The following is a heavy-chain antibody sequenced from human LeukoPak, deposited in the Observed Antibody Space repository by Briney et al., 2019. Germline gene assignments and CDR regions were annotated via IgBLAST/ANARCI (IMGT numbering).Heavy chain of an antibody. CDR2: FDPEDGET. CDR3: ATGYLRYSSGWYSSGFDY. CDR1: GYTFTSYG. V-gene: IGHV1-24*01. D-gene: IGHD6-19*01. Sequence: ASVKVSCKASGYTFTSYGFSWVRQAPGKGLEWMGGFDPEDGETIYAQKFQGRVTMTEDTSTDTAYMELSSLRSEDTAVYYCATGYLRYSSGWYSSGFDYWGQGTLVTVSS. J-gene: IGHJ4*02.